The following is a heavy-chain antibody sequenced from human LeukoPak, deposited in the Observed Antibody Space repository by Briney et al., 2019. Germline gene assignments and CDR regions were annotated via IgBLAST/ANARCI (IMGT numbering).Heavy chain of an antibody. V-gene: IGHV1-2*02. Sequence: ASVKVSCKASGYTFTGYYMHWVRQAPGQGLEWMRWINPNSGGTNYAQKFQGRVTMTRDTSISTAYMELSRLRSDDTAVYYCARDWDGSGSYNWFDPWGQGTLVTVSS. CDR1: GYTFTGYY. CDR3: ARDWDGSGSYNWFDP. CDR2: INPNSGGT. J-gene: IGHJ5*02. D-gene: IGHD3-10*01.